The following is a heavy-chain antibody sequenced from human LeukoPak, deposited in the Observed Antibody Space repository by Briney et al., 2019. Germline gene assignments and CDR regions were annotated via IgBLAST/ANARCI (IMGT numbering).Heavy chain of an antibody. D-gene: IGHD4-23*01. CDR2: IYYSGST. J-gene: IGHJ4*02. Sequence: SETLSLTCTVSGGSISSGGYYWSWIRQHPGKGLEWIGYIYYSGSTYYNPSLKSRVTISVDTSKNQFSLKLSSVTAADTAVYYCARDSSENSYHYFDYWGQETLVTVS. V-gene: IGHV4-31*03. CDR1: GGSISSGGYY. CDR3: ARDSSENSYHYFDY.